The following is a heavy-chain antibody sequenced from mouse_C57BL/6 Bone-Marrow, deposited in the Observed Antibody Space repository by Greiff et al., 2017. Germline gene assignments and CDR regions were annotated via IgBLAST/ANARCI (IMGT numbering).Heavy chain of an antibody. D-gene: IGHD1-1*01. Sequence: VQRVESGPELVKPGASVKLSCKASGYTFTSYDINWVKQRPGQGLEWIGWIYPRDGSTKYNEKFKGKATLTVDTSSSTAYMELHSLTSEDSAVYFCARLEFDGSSGDWYFDVWGTGTTGTVSS. CDR3: ARLEFDGSSGDWYFDV. CDR1: GYTFTSYD. V-gene: IGHV1-85*01. J-gene: IGHJ1*03. CDR2: IYPRDGST.